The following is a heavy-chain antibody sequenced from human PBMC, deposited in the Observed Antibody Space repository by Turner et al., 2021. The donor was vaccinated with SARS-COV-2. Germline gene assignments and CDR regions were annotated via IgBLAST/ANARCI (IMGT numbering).Heavy chain of an antibody. Sequence: QVPLQQWGAGPVKPSETLSLICAVNGGSLSGYYWTWIRQPPGKGREWSGEVSSYGTTYYNRSLKSRVAMSVDTSKNQFSLKLNSVTAADTAFYYCARGDDPRKSGVVWGQGTLVTVSS. CDR1: GGSLSGYY. CDR3: ARGDDPRKSGVV. V-gene: IGHV4-34*01. D-gene: IGHD3-3*01. CDR2: VSSYGTT. J-gene: IGHJ4*02.